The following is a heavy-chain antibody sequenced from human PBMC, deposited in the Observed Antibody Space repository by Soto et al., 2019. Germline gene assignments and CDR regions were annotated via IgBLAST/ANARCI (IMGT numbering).Heavy chain of an antibody. Sequence: QVQLVQSGAEVKKPGASVKVSCKASGYTFTSYGISWVRQAPGQGLEWMGWISAYNGNTNYAQKLQGRVTMTTDTSTRPAYMELRSLRSDDTAVYYCARDRSYSGSCVGGGYWGQGTLVTVSS. V-gene: IGHV1-18*01. CDR1: GYTFTSYG. J-gene: IGHJ4*02. CDR3: ARDRSYSGSCVGGGY. D-gene: IGHD1-26*01. CDR2: ISAYNGNT.